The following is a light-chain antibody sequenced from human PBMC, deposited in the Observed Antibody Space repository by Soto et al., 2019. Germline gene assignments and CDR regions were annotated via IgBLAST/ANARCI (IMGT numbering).Light chain of an antibody. V-gene: IGKV1-39*01. CDR1: QSISSY. CDR2: AAS. Sequence: DIQMTQSPSSLSASVGDRVTITCRASQSISSYLNWYQQKPGKAPKPLIYAASSLQSGVPSRFSGSGSGTDFTLTISSLQPEDFATYYCQQSYSTPLTFGGGPRWRSN. J-gene: IGKJ4*01. CDR3: QQSYSTPLT.